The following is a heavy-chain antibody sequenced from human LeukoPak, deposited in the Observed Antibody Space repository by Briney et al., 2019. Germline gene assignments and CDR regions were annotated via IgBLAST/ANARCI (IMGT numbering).Heavy chain of an antibody. CDR2: INHSGST. V-gene: IGHV4-34*01. Sequence: SETLSLTCAVYGGSFSGYYWSWIRQPPGKGLEWVGEINHSGSTNYNPSLKSRVTISVDTSKNQFSLKLSSVTAADTAVYYCARAAAFDIWGQGTMVTVSS. CDR3: ARAAAFDI. J-gene: IGHJ3*02. CDR1: GGSFSGYY.